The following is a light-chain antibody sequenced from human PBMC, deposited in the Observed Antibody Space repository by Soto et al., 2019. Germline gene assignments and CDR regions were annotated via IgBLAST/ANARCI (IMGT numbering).Light chain of an antibody. Sequence: EFVLTQSPGTLSLSPGERATLSCRASQTVRNNYLAWYQQKPGQGPRLLIYDASSRATGIPDRFSGGGSGTDFTLTISRLEPKDFAVYYCQQFSSYPLTFGGGTKVDIK. CDR3: QQFSSYPLT. CDR1: QTVRNNY. V-gene: IGKV3-20*01. J-gene: IGKJ4*01. CDR2: DAS.